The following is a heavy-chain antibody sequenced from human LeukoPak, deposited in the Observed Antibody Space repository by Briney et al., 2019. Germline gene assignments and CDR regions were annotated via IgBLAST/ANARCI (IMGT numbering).Heavy chain of an antibody. CDR1: GFTVSSNY. Sequence: LRLSCAVSGFTVSSNYMSWVRQHPGKGLEWIGYIYYSGSTYYNPSLKSRVTISVDTSKNQFSLKLSSVTAADTAVYYCARDSRSTVTSSYYYYGMDVWGQGTTVTVSS. V-gene: IGHV4-31*02. CDR3: ARDSRSTVTSSYYYYGMDV. D-gene: IGHD4-17*01. J-gene: IGHJ6*02. CDR2: IYYSGST.